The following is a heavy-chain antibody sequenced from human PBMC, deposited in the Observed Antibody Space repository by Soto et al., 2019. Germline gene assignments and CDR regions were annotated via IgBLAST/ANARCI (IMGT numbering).Heavy chain of an antibody. CDR3: ARVRGSYALDY. Sequence: QVQLVQSGAEVKKPGASVKVSCKASGYTFTSYGISWVRQAPGQGLEWMGWISANNGNTNYAQKLQGRVNMTTATTTRTAYMELRSILYDDTAESSCARVRGSYALDYWGQGALVTVSS. CDR2: ISANNGNT. J-gene: IGHJ4*02. CDR1: GYTFTSYG. V-gene: IGHV1-18*01. D-gene: IGHD1-26*01.